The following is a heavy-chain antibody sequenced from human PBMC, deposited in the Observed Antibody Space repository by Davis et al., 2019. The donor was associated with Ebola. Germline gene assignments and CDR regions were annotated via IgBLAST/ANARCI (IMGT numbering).Heavy chain of an antibody. Sequence: PSETLSLTCAVYGGSFSGYYWSWIRQPPGKGLEWIGEINHSGSTNYNPSLKSRVTISVDTSKNQFSLKLSSVTAADTAVYYCARGGMDSSGYSVWGQGTLVTVSS. CDR1: GGSFSGYY. D-gene: IGHD3-22*01. V-gene: IGHV4-34*01. J-gene: IGHJ4*02. CDR2: INHSGST. CDR3: ARGGMDSSGYSV.